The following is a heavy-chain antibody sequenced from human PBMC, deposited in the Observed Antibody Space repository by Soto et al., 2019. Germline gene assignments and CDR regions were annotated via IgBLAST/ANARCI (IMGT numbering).Heavy chain of an antibody. CDR1: GGTFSSYA. CDR3: ARDPSYSSSWYSNATYYYYGMDV. CDR2: IIPIFGTA. V-gene: IGHV1-69*12. D-gene: IGHD6-13*01. Sequence: QVQLVQSGAEVKKPGSSVKVSCKASGGTFSSYAISWVRQAPGQGLEWMGGIIPIFGTANYAQKFQGRVTITADESTSTAYMELSSLRSEDTAVYYCARDPSYSSSWYSNATYYYYGMDVWGQGTTVTVSS. J-gene: IGHJ6*02.